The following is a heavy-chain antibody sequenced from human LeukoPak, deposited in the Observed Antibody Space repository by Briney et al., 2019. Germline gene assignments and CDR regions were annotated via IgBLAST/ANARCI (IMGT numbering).Heavy chain of an antibody. Sequence: SETLSLTCTVSGGSISSSSYYWGWIRQPPGKGLEWIGSISYSGSTSYNPSLKSRVTISVDTSKNQFSLKLSSVTAADTAVYYCARHSGSGSYVRPRFDPWGQGTLVTVSS. CDR3: ARHSGSGSYVRPRFDP. CDR1: GGSISSSSYY. J-gene: IGHJ5*02. CDR2: ISYSGST. V-gene: IGHV4-39*01. D-gene: IGHD3-10*01.